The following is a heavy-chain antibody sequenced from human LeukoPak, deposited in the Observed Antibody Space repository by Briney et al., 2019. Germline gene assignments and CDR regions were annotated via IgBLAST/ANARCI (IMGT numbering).Heavy chain of an antibody. D-gene: IGHD6-6*01. CDR1: GYSFTNYW. Sequence: GESLKISCKGPGYSFTNYWIGWVRQIPGKGLEWMGIIYPGDSDTRYSPSFQGQVTISADKSISTVYLQWSSLKASDTAMYYCARLRSARSFDYWGQGTLVTVSS. J-gene: IGHJ4*02. CDR3: ARLRSARSFDY. V-gene: IGHV5-51*01. CDR2: IYPGDSDT.